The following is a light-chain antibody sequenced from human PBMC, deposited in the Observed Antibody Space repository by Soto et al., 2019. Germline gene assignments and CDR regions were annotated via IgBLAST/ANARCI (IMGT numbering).Light chain of an antibody. V-gene: IGKV1-39*01. CDR1: QSISNY. CDR3: QQSYSSLAWT. CDR2: AAS. Sequence: DIQMTQSPSSLSASVGDRVTITCRASQSISNYLNWYQQKPGKAPKLLIYAASGLQTGVPSRFSGGGSGTEFTLTISSLQPEDFATYYCQQSYSSLAWTFGQGTKVEIK. J-gene: IGKJ1*01.